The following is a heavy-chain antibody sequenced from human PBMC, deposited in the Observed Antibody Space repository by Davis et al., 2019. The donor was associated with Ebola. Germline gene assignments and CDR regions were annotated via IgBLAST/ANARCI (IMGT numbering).Heavy chain of an antibody. CDR2: IKQDGSEK. Sequence: PGGSLRLSCAASGFTFSSYWMSWVRQAPGKGLEWVANIKQDGSEKYYVDSVKGRFTISRGNAKNSLYLQMNSLRAEDTAVYYCARGPGSSWYYYYMDVWGKGTTVTVSS. D-gene: IGHD6-13*01. J-gene: IGHJ6*03. CDR3: ARGPGSSWYYYYMDV. V-gene: IGHV3-7*01. CDR1: GFTFSSYW.